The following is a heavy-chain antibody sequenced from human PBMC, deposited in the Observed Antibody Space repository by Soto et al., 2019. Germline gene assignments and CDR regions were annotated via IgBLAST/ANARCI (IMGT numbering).Heavy chain of an antibody. V-gene: IGHV3-23*04. Sequence: EVQLVESGGGLVQPGRSLRLSCAASGFTFDDYAMHWVRQAPGKGLEWVSGISGSGGSTYYADSVKGRFTISRDNSKNTLYLQMNSLRAEDTAVYYCAKDYWYGSGSCLFDYWGQGTLVTVSS. D-gene: IGHD3-10*01. CDR1: GFTFDDYA. CDR3: AKDYWYGSGSCLFDY. CDR2: ISGSGGST. J-gene: IGHJ4*02.